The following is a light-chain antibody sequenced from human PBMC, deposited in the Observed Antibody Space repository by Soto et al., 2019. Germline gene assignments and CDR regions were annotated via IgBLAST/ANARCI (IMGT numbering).Light chain of an antibody. CDR1: QSVSNTY. J-gene: IGKJ1*01. Sequence: EIVLTQSPGTLSLSPGERATLSCRASQSVSNTYLAWYHQKPGQAPRLLIYGASSRATGIPDRFSGSGSGTDFTLTISRLEPEDFAVYYCQQYSSSRTFGQGTKV. CDR2: GAS. V-gene: IGKV3-20*01. CDR3: QQYSSSRT.